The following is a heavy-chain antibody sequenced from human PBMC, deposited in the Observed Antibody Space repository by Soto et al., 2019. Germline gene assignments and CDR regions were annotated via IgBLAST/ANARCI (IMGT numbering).Heavy chain of an antibody. J-gene: IGHJ6*02. CDR2: IYDSGNT. D-gene: IGHD7-27*01. CDR3: ATCQLGEYYYAMDM. V-gene: IGHV4-4*02. CDR1: GDSITTYKW. Sequence: SETLSLTCGVSGDSITTYKWWTWVRQNPGRGLEWMGEIYDSGNTSYNPSLRNRVTISKDTSNNQLSLKLNSVTVADTAVYYCATCQLGEYYYAMDMWGQGTTVTISS.